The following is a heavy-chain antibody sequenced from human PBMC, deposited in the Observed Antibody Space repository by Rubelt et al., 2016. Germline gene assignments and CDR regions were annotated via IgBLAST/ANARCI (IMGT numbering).Heavy chain of an antibody. Sequence: QVQLRQWGAGLLKPSETLSLTCTVSGASLSTTTYFWGWIRQPPGKGLEWIATIYYSGTTYYNPSLKSRVTISIDTSKNQFSLKLTSMTAADSAVYYCARPQYSWVSTIDDWGQGTLVTVSS. V-gene: IGHV4-39*01. J-gene: IGHJ4*02. CDR2: IYYSGTT. CDR1: GASLSTTTYF. D-gene: IGHD6-13*01. CDR3: ARPQYSWVSTIDD.